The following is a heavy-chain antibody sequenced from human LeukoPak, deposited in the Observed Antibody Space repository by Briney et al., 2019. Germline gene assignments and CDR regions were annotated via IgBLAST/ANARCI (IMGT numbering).Heavy chain of an antibody. V-gene: IGHV1-69*06. J-gene: IGHJ4*02. CDR2: IIPIFGTA. CDR1: GGTFSSYA. D-gene: IGHD6-19*01. Sequence: GASVKVSCKASGGTFSSYAISWVRQAPGQGLEWMGGIIPIFGTANYAQKFQGRVTITADKSTSTAYMELSSLRSEDTAVYYCARPATAAGGYSSGWYRDWGQGTLVTVSS. CDR3: ARPATAAGGYSSGWYRD.